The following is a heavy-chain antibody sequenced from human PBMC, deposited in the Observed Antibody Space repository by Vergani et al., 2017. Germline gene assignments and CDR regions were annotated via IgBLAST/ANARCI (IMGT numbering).Heavy chain of an antibody. Sequence: QVQLVQSGAEVKKPGASVKVSCKASGYTFTGYYMHWVRQAHGQGLEWMGWINPNSGGTNYSQKFQGKVTMTRDTSISTHYMELCRLRSDDTAVYYCARYRGFPFLRWAARPDHWGQGTLVTVSS. CDR1: GYTFTGYY. D-gene: IGHD6-6*01. J-gene: IGHJ4*02. CDR2: INPNSGGT. CDR3: ARYRGFPFLRWAARPDH. V-gene: IGHV1-2*02.